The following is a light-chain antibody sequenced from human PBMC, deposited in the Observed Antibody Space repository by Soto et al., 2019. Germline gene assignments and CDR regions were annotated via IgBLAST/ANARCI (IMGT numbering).Light chain of an antibody. CDR3: QQFGRSSYT. CDR1: QSVSSSY. V-gene: IGKV3-20*01. Sequence: EIVLTQSPGTLSLSPGERATLSCWASQSVSSSYLAWYQQKPGQAPRFLIYGASSRATGIPDRFSGSGSGTDFTLTISRLEPEDFAVYYCQQFGRSSYTFGQGTKLEIK. J-gene: IGKJ2*01. CDR2: GAS.